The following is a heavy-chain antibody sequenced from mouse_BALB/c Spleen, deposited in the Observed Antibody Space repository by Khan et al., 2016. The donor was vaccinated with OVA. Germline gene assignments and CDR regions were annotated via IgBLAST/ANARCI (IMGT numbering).Heavy chain of an antibody. Sequence: QVQLKESGPGLVQPSQSLSITCTVSGFSLTTFGLHWIPSSPEKGWGGLGILGSGGFTDYMPAFLSILTITNDNSKIQVFFKMNSLQANYTAIYYCARNYDYDEGLAYGGQGTLVTVSA. CDR1: GFSLTTFG. J-gene: IGHJ3*01. V-gene: IGHV2-2*02. CDR2: LGSGGFT. CDR3: ARNYDYDEGLAY. D-gene: IGHD2-4*01.